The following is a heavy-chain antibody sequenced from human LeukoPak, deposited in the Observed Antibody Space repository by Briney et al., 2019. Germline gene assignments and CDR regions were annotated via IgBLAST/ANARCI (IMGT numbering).Heavy chain of an antibody. D-gene: IGHD5-12*01. V-gene: IGHV5-51*01. CDR3: ARHLSGYDPAFDI. CDR1: GYSFTSYW. CDR2: IYPGDSDT. J-gene: IGHJ3*02. Sequence: GESLKISCKGSGYSFTSYWIGWARPMPGKGLEWMGIIYPGDSDTRYSPSFQGQVTISADKSISTAYLQWSSLKASDTAMYYCARHLSGYDPAFDIWGQGTMVTVSS.